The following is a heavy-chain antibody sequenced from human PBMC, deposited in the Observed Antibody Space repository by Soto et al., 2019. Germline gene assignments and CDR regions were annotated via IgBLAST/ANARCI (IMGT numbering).Heavy chain of an antibody. V-gene: IGHV3-23*01. CDR2: ISGSGGST. D-gene: IGHD6-13*01. Sequence: GGSLRLSCAASGFTFSSYAMSWVRQAPGKGLEWVSAISGSGGSTYYADSVKGRFTISRDNSKNTLYLQMNSLRAEDTAVYYCAKIKGRSLASNEYVQHWGQGTLVTVSS. CDR3: AKIKGRSLASNEYVQH. CDR1: GFTFSSYA. J-gene: IGHJ1*01.